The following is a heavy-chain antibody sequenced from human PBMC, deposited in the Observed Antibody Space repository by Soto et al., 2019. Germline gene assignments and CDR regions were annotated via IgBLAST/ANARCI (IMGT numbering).Heavy chain of an antibody. CDR3: ARKGGTFYGPFDY. Sequence: GGSLRLSCAASGFTFSDYAMSWVRQAPGKGLEWVSTIRGSDGTTYYADSVKGRFTISRDNSKNTLYLQMNSLRAEDTAIYYCARKGGTFYGPFDYWGQGTLVTVSS. CDR1: GFTFSDYA. V-gene: IGHV3-23*01. CDR2: IRGSDGTT. J-gene: IGHJ4*02. D-gene: IGHD1-26*01.